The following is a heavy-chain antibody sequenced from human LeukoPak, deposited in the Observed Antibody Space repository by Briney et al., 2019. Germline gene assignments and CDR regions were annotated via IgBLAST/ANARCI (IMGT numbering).Heavy chain of an antibody. V-gene: IGHV3-30*18. D-gene: IGHD6-19*01. J-gene: IGHJ4*02. CDR2: ISFDGSNT. CDR1: GFTFTSYG. Sequence: PGRTLRLSPAASGFTFTSYGIYSVRQAPGKGLGWVAVISFDGSNTYYADSVRGRFTVSRDNSKDTLYLQMNTLRAEDTAVYYCAKDEIGAVAGLLDYWGQGILVTVSS. CDR3: AKDEIGAVAGLLDY.